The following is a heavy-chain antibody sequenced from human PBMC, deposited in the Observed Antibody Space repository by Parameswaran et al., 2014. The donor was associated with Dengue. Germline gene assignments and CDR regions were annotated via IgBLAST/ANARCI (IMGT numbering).Heavy chain of an antibody. Sequence: WIRQPPGKGLVWVSRINSDGSSTSYADSVKGRFTISRDNAKNTLYLQMNSLRAEDTAVYYCARLEQLDYYYYYGMDVWGQGTTVTVSS. V-gene: IGHV3-74*01. D-gene: IGHD6-6*01. J-gene: IGHJ6*02. CDR2: INSDGSST. CDR3: ARLEQLDYYYYYGMDV.